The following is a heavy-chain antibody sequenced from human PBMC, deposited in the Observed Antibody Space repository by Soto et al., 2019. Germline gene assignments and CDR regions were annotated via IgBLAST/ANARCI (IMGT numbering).Heavy chain of an antibody. CDR2: IWYDGSNK. D-gene: IGHD5-18*01. Sequence: QVQLVESGGGVVQPGRSLRLSCAASGFTFSSYGMHWVRQAPGKGLEWVAVIWYDGSNKYYADSVKGRFTISRDNSKHPLYLQMNSLRAGDTAVYYCARGHEEDTVYFDYWGQGNLVTVSS. J-gene: IGHJ4*01. CDR3: ARGHEEDTVYFDY. CDR1: GFTFSSYG. V-gene: IGHV3-33*01.